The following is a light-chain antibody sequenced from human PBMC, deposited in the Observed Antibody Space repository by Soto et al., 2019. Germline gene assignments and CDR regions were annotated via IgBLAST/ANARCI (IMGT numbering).Light chain of an antibody. CDR1: SSDVGGYIY. Sequence: QSVLTQPASVSGSPGQSITISCTGTSSDVGGYIYVSWYQQHPGKAPKLMIYDVSNRPSGVSNRFSGSKSGNTASLTISGLQAEDEADYYCSSYTSSYTSVFGTGTKLTVL. V-gene: IGLV2-14*01. J-gene: IGLJ1*01. CDR2: DVS. CDR3: SSYTSSYTSV.